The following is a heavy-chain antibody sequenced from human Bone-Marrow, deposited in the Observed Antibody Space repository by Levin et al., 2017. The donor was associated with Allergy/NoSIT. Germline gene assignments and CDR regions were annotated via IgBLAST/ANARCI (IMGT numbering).Heavy chain of an antibody. V-gene: IGHV1-69*01. Sequence: GGSLRLSCKASGGTFSSYGFSWVRQAPGQGLEWMGGIVPIFGVANSAQKFQGRGTITADESTSTAYLDLSSLRCEDKAIYYCASDPFCTIPNCFASFDPWGHRTLFTVSS. CDR2: IVPIFGVA. CDR3: ASDPFCTIPNCFASFDP. CDR1: GGTFSSYG. D-gene: IGHD2-8*01. J-gene: IGHJ5*02.